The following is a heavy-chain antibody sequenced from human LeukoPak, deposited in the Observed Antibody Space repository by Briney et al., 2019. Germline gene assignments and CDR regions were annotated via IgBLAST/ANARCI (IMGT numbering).Heavy chain of an antibody. CDR2: ISSSGSTI. D-gene: IGHD2-8*01. CDR1: GFTFSDYY. CDR3: ARDRCTNGVCYTFAY. V-gene: IGHV3-11*04. Sequence: GALRLSCAASGFTFSDYYMSWIRQAPGKGLEWVSYISSSGSTIYYADSVKGRFTISRDNAKNSLYLQMNSLRAEDTAVYYCARDRCTNGVCYTFAYWGQGTLVTVSS. J-gene: IGHJ4*02.